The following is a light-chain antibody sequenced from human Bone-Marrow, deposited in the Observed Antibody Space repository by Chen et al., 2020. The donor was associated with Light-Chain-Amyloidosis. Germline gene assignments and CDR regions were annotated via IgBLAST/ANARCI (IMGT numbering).Light chain of an antibody. V-gene: IGLV3-25*03. CDR1: DLPTKY. Sequence: SYELTQPPSVSVSPGQTARITCSGDDLPTKYAYWYQQKPGQAPVLVIHRDTERPSGISERFSGSSSGTTATWTISGVQAEDEADDHCQSADSSGTYEGIFGGGTKLTVL. CDR3: QSADSSGTYEGI. CDR2: RDT. J-gene: IGLJ2*01.